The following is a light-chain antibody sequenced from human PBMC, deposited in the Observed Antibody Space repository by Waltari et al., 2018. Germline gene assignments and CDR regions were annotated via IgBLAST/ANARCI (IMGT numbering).Light chain of an antibody. Sequence: QSALTQPASVSGSPGQSITISCTGASSAVGSYNLVSWYQQHPGKVPKVMLYEDTKRPPGVCSRVSGSRSGTTASLTISGLQAEDEAHYYCCSIAGIVAYWVFGGGTRLTVL. CDR1: SSAVGSYNL. CDR2: EDT. CDR3: CSIAGIVAYWV. J-gene: IGLJ3*02. V-gene: IGLV2-23*01.